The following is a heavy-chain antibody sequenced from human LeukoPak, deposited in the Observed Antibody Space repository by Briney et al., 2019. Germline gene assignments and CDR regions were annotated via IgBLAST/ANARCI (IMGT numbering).Heavy chain of an antibody. CDR3: VRDYSSDI. V-gene: IGHV4-34*01. Sequence: KPSETLSLTCAVYGGSFSGYYWSWIRQPPGKGLEWIGEINHSGNTNYNPSLKSRVTISVDTSKNQFSLKLSSVTAADTAVYYCVRDYSSDIWGQGTMVTVSS. J-gene: IGHJ3*02. CDR1: GGSFSGYY. CDR2: INHSGNT. D-gene: IGHD2-2*01.